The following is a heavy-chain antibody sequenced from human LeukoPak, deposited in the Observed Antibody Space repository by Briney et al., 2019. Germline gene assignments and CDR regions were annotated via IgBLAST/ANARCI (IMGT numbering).Heavy chain of an antibody. CDR3: AGRGHRYSRD. J-gene: IGHJ1*01. CDR2: IYDSGIT. D-gene: IGHD2-15*01. Sequence: SETLSLTCTVSGDSVTSGYWSWIRHPPGKGLEWIGYIYDSGITDYNPSLKSRLTIPVDTSNNQFSLNLSSVTAADTAVYYCAGRGHRYSRDWGQGILVTVSS. V-gene: IGHV4-4*09. CDR1: GDSVTSGY.